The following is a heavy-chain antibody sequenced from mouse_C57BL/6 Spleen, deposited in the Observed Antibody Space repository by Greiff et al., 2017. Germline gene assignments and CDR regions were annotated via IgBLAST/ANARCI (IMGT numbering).Heavy chain of an antibody. Sequence: VQLQQSGAELVKPGPSVKLSCTASGFNIKDYYMNWVKQRTEQGLEWIGRIDPEVGELKYTPKFQGKATITADTSSNTAYLQLSSLTYEDTAVYYCAKAFYYYGRSRFDYWGQGTTLTVSS. D-gene: IGHD1-1*01. CDR1: GFNIKDYY. CDR2: IDPEVGEL. J-gene: IGHJ2*01. CDR3: AKAFYYYGRSRFDY. V-gene: IGHV14-2*01.